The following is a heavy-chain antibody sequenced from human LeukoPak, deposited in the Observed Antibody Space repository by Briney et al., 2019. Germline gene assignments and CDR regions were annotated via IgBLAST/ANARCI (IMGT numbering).Heavy chain of an antibody. CDR3: ARDGGPNMVRGVNSLGV. CDR1: GASISSYY. CDR2: IYTRGST. D-gene: IGHD3-10*01. Sequence: SETLSLTCTVSGASISSYYWSWIRQPAGKGLEWIGRIYTRGSTIYNPSLKSRVTMSVDTSKNQFSLKLSSVTAADTAVYYCARDGGPNMVRGVNSLGVWGKGTTVTVSS. J-gene: IGHJ6*04. V-gene: IGHV4-4*07.